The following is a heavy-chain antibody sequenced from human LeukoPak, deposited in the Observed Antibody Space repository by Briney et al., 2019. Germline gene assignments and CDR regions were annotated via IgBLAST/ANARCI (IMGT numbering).Heavy chain of an antibody. V-gene: IGHV3-11*01. CDR1: GGSISSYY. CDR3: GAVVAATPDY. Sequence: LSLTCTVSGGSISSYYWSWIRQAPGKGLEWVSYISDSGSTIYYADSVKGRFTVSRDNAKNSLYLQMSSLRAEDTAVYYCGAVVAATPDYWGQGTLVTVSS. CDR2: ISDSGSTI. D-gene: IGHD2-15*01. J-gene: IGHJ4*02.